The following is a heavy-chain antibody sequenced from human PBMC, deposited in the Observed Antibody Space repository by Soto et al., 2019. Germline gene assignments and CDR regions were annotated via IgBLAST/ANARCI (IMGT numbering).Heavy chain of an antibody. CDR3: AKDYSYDILTGYYRNTHNWFDP. J-gene: IGHJ5*02. CDR1: GFTFSSYG. V-gene: IGHV3-30*18. Sequence: GGSLRLSCAASGFTFSSYGMHWVRQAPGKGLEWVAVISYDGSNKYYADSVKGRFTISRDNSKNTLYLQMNSLRAEDTAVYYCAKDYSYDILTGYYRNTHNWFDPWGQGTLVTVSS. D-gene: IGHD3-9*01. CDR2: ISYDGSNK.